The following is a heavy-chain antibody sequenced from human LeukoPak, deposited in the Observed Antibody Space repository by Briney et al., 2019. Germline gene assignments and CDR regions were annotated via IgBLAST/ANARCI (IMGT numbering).Heavy chain of an antibody. CDR3: ARDVREAAHADYYYYYMDV. Sequence: SETLSLTCTVSGGSISSYYWSWIRQPAGKGLEWIGRIYTSGSTNYNPSLKSRVTMSVDTSKNQFSLKLSSVTAADTAVYYCARDVREAAHADYYYYYMDVWGKGTTVTVSS. J-gene: IGHJ6*03. CDR1: GGSISSYY. V-gene: IGHV4-4*07. D-gene: IGHD6-6*01. CDR2: IYTSGST.